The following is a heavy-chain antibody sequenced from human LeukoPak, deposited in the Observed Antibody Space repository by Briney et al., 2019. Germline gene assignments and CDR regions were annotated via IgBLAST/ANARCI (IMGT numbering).Heavy chain of an antibody. CDR2: IYPRDGST. CDR1: GYTFTSNY. CDR3: ARDRAIYYDFWSGPYGMDV. V-gene: IGHV1-46*01. J-gene: IGHJ6*02. Sequence: ASVKVSCKASGYTFTSNYIHWVRQAPGQGLEWMGMIYPRDGSTSYAQKFQGRVTMTRDTSTSTVYMELSSLRSEDTAVYYCARDRAIYYDFWSGPYGMDVWGQGTTVTVSS. D-gene: IGHD3-3*01.